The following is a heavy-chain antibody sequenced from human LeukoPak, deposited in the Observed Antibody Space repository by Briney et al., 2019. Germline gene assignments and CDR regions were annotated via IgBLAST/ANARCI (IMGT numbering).Heavy chain of an antibody. V-gene: IGHV4-34*01. D-gene: IGHD3-10*01. J-gene: IGHJ6*03. CDR2: INHSGST. Sequence: SETLSLTCTVSGGSISSYYWSWVRQPPGKGLEWIGEINHSGSTNYNPSLKSRVTISVDTSKNQFSLKLSSVTAADTAVYYCAGPGNYYGSGSYPNYYMDVWGKGTTVTVSS. CDR1: GGSISSYY. CDR3: AGPGNYYGSGSYPNYYMDV.